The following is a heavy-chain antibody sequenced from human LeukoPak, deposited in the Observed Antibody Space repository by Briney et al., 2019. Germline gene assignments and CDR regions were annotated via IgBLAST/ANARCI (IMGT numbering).Heavy chain of an antibody. J-gene: IGHJ6*02. CDR3: ARDMNYGMDV. V-gene: IGHV1-69*04. CDR1: GGTFSSYA. D-gene: IGHD3-16*01. Sequence: SVKVSCKASGGTFSSYAISWVRQAPGQGLEWMGRIIPILGIANYAQNFQGRVTITADKSTSTAYMELSSLRSEDTAVYYCARDMNYGMDVWGQGTTVTVSS. CDR2: IIPILGIA.